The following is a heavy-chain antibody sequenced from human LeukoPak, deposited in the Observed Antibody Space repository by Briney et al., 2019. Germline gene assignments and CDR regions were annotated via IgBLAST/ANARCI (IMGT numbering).Heavy chain of an antibody. V-gene: IGHV4-38-2*02. J-gene: IGHJ4*02. CDR1: GYSISSGYY. CDR3: ARDRVSHYFDY. D-gene: IGHD2-21*01. CDR2: IYHSGST. Sequence: SETLSLTCTVSGYSISSGYYWGWIRQPPGKGLEWIGSIYHSGSTYYNPSLKSRVTISVDTSKNQFSLKLSSVTAADAAVYYCARDRVSHYFDYWGQGTLVTVSS.